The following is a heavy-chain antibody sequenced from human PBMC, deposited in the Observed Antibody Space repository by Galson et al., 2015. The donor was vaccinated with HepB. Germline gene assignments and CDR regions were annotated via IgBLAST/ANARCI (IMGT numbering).Heavy chain of an antibody. Sequence: SLRLSCAASGFSFSNYWMSWVRQAPGRGLEWVANIKQDGSEKYYVDSVKGRFTISRDNAKDSLYLQMNSLRAGDTAVYYCARAGSGWYGKWLDPWGQGTLVTVSS. CDR2: IKQDGSEK. CDR3: ARAGSGWYGKWLDP. J-gene: IGHJ5*02. D-gene: IGHD6-19*01. V-gene: IGHV3-7*03. CDR1: GFSFSNYW.